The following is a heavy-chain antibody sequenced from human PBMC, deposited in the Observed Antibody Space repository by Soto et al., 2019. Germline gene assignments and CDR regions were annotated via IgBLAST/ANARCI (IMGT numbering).Heavy chain of an antibody. CDR1: GDTFTSYA. CDR2: INAGNGNT. CDR3: ARGSDILTGYLPPDAFDI. V-gene: IGHV1-3*01. Sequence: GASVKVSCKSSGDTFTSYAMHWVRQAPGQRLEWMGWINAGNGNTKYSQKFQGRVTITRDTSASTAYMELSSLRSEDTAVYYCARGSDILTGYLPPDAFDIWGQGTMVTVSS. J-gene: IGHJ3*02. D-gene: IGHD3-9*01.